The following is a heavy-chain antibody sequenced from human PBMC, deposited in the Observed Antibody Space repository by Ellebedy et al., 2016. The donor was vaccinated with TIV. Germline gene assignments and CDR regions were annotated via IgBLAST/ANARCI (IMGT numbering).Heavy chain of an antibody. V-gene: IGHV3-21*06. CDR2: ISNSGSTI. J-gene: IGHJ4*02. CDR3: ARMTRSAYYGTDY. CDR1: GFTFSSYW. D-gene: IGHD1-26*01. Sequence: PGGSLRLSCAVSGFTFSSYWMHWVRQAPGKGLEYVSSISNSGSTIYYADSVKGRFTISRDNAKNSLYLQMNSLTTEDTAVYYCARMTRSAYYGTDYWGQGTLVTVSS.